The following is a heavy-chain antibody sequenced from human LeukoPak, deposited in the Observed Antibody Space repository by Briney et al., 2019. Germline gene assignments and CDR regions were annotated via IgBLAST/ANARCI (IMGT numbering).Heavy chain of an antibody. CDR1: GYTFTSYG. CDR3: ARDQVQYYDFWSGLKNYMDV. Sequence: ASVKVSCKASGYTFTSYGISWVRQAPGQGLEWMGWMNPNSGNTGYAQKFQGRVTMTRDTSISTAYMELSRLRSDDTAVYYCARDQVQYYDFWSGLKNYMDVWGKGTTVTVSS. D-gene: IGHD3-3*01. V-gene: IGHV1-8*02. CDR2: MNPNSGNT. J-gene: IGHJ6*03.